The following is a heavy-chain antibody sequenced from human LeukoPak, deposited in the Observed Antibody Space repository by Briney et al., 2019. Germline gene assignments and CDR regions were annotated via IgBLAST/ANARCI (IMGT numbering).Heavy chain of an antibody. J-gene: IGHJ4*02. D-gene: IGHD1-1*01. V-gene: IGHV3-30-3*02. CDR2: ISYDGSNK. CDR1: GFTFSSYA. CDR3: AKTND. Sequence: GGSLRLSCAASGFTFSSYAMHWVRQAPGKGLEWVAVISYDGSNKYYADSVKGRFTISRDNSKNTLYLQMNSLRAEDTAVYYCAKTNDWGQGTLVTVSS.